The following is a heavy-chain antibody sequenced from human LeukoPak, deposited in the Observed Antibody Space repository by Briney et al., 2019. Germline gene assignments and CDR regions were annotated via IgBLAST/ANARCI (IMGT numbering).Heavy chain of an antibody. J-gene: IGHJ6*02. CDR1: GFTFSSYA. Sequence: GGSLRLSCAASGFTFSSYAMSWVRQAPGKGLEWVSAISGSGGSTYYADSVKGRFTISRDNSKNTLYLQMNSLRAEDTAVYYCARERVDYYGSGSYYYYYGMGVWGQGTTVTVSS. D-gene: IGHD3-10*01. V-gene: IGHV3-23*01. CDR3: ARERVDYYGSGSYYYYYGMGV. CDR2: ISGSGGST.